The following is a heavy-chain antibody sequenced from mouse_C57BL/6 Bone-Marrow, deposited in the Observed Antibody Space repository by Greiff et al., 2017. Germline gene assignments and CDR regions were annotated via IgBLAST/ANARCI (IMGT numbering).Heavy chain of an antibody. CDR1: GFTFSSYG. Sequence: EVKLVESGGDLVKPGGSLKLSCAASGFTFSSYGMSWVRQTPAKRLEWVATISSGGSYTNYPDSVKGRFTISIDNAKKTLYLQMSSLKAEDTAMYYCARSDYDSGYGYYAMDYWGQGTSVTVSS. CDR3: ARSDYDSGYGYYAMDY. CDR2: ISSGGSYT. D-gene: IGHD1-1*01. J-gene: IGHJ4*01. V-gene: IGHV5-6*02.